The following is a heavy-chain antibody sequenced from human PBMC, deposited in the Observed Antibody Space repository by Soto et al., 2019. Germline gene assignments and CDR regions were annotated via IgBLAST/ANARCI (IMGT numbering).Heavy chain of an antibody. CDR2: IYTSGST. J-gene: IGHJ3*02. CDR1: GGSISSGDYY. D-gene: IGHD2-21*02. Sequence: TSETLSLTCTVSGGSISSGDYYWSWIRQPPGKGLEWIGRIYTSGSTNYNPSLKSRVTMSVDTSKNQFSLKLSSVTAADTAVYYCARGGEGKVTAIPSDAFDIWGQGTMVTVSS. V-gene: IGHV4-61*02. CDR3: ARGGEGKVTAIPSDAFDI.